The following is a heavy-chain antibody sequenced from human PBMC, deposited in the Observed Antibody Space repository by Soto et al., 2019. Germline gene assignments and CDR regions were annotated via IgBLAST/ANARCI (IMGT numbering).Heavy chain of an antibody. D-gene: IGHD3-3*01. CDR2: IYWDDDK. CDR1: GFSLSTSGEA. Sequence: SGPTLVNPTQTLTLTCTFSGFSLSTSGEAVGWIRQPPGKALEWLALIYWDDDKRYRPPLKSRLTIAKDTSKNQVVLRMTNLDPVDTATYYCAHDWNVRGVVTFDFWGQGTMVTVSS. CDR3: AHDWNVRGVVTFDF. J-gene: IGHJ3*01. V-gene: IGHV2-5*02.